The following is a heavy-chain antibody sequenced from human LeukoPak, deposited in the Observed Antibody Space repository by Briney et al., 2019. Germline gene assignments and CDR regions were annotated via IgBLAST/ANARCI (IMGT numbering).Heavy chain of an antibody. J-gene: IGHJ4*02. CDR2: INHSGST. V-gene: IGHV4-34*01. CDR1: GFTFTTYG. Sequence: GSLRLSCAASGFTFTTYGMHWVRQAPGKGLEWIGEINHSGSTNYNPSLKSRVTISVDTSKNQFSLKLSSVTAADTAVYYCASPNKTRSTVTTSGTPFDYWGQGTLVTVSS. CDR3: ASPNKTRSTVTTSGTPFDY. D-gene: IGHD4-11*01.